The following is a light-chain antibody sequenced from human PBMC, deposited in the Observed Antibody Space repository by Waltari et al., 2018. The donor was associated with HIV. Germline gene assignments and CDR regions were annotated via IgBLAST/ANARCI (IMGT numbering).Light chain of an antibody. CDR3: CSYAGSYTSRV. V-gene: IGLV2-11*01. Sequence: QSALTQPRSVSGSPGQSVTISCTGTSSDVGGYNYVSWYQQRPGKAPKLMIYDVTKRPSGVPDRFSGSKSGNTASLTISGLQAEDEADYYCCSYAGSYTSRVFGGGTKLTVL. CDR2: DVT. J-gene: IGLJ2*01. CDR1: SSDVGGYNY.